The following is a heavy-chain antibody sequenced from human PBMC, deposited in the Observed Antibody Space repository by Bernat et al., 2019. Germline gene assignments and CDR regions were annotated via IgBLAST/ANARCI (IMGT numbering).Heavy chain of an antibody. CDR2: IYYSGST. CDR3: ARQQTPYDVWSGYYGEAFDY. V-gene: IGHV4-39*01. Sequence: QLQLQESGPGLVKPSETLSLTCTVSGGSISSSSYYWGWIRQPPGQGLEWIGSIYYSGSTYYNPSLKSRVTISVDTSKNQVALKLSSVTAADTAVYDCARQQTPYDVWSGYYGEAFDYWGQGTLVTVSS. D-gene: IGHD3-3*01. J-gene: IGHJ4*02. CDR1: GGSISSSSYY.